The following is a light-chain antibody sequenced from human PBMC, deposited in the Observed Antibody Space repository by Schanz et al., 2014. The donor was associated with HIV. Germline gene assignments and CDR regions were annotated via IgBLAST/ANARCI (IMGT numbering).Light chain of an antibody. V-gene: IGLV2-14*01. CDR2: EGS. CDR1: SSDVGGYNY. CDR3: GSYTFASTPYV. J-gene: IGLJ1*01. Sequence: QSVLTQPASVSGSPGQSITISCTGTSSDVGGYNYVSWYQQHPGKAPKLMIYEGSKRPSGVSNRFSGSKSGNTASLTISGLQAEDEADYYCGSYTFASTPYVFGSGTKLTVL.